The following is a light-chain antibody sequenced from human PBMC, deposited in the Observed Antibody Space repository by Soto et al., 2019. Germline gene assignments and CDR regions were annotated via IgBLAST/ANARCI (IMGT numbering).Light chain of an antibody. V-gene: IGKV1-12*01. CDR2: AAS. Sequence: DIQMTQSPSSVTASVVDMVTITCRASQGISSWLAWYQQKRGKTPKVLIYAASSLQSGVPSRFSGSGSGTDFTLTVSRLQPEDFATYYCQQANSYPWTFGQGTKVEIK. CDR3: QQANSYPWT. J-gene: IGKJ1*01. CDR1: QGISSW.